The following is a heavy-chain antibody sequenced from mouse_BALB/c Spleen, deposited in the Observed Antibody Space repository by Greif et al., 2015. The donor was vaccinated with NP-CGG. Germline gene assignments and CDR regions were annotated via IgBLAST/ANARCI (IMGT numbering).Heavy chain of an antibody. CDR1: GYTFTSYW. V-gene: IGHV1-4*01. Sequence: VQLQQSGAELAKPGASVKMSCKASGYTFTSYWMHWVKQRPGQGLEWIGYINPSTGYTEYNQKFKDKATLTADKSSSTAYMQLSSLTSEDSAVCYCARRTQHFDYWGQGTTLTVSS. D-gene: IGHD6-1*01. CDR3: ARRTQHFDY. J-gene: IGHJ2*01. CDR2: INPSTGYT.